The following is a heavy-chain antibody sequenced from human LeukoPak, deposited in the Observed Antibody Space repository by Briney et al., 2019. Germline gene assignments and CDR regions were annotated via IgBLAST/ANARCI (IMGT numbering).Heavy chain of an antibody. Sequence: PGGSLRLSCAASGFTFDDYAMHWVRHAPGKGLEWVSGISWNSGSIGYADSVKGRFTISRDNAKNSLYLQMNSLRAEDMALYYCAKEIWGGYSSGWYEHWGQGTLVTVSS. CDR3: AKEIWGGYSSGWYEH. J-gene: IGHJ5*02. CDR1: GFTFDDYA. D-gene: IGHD6-19*01. CDR2: ISWNSGSI. V-gene: IGHV3-9*03.